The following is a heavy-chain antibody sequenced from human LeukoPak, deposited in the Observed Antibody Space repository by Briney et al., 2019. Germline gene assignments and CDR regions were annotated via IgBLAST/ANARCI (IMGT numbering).Heavy chain of an antibody. CDR2: INGDGSST. V-gene: IGHV3-74*01. Sequence: GGSLRLSCAASGFTFSSYWMHWVRQGPGKGLVWVSRINGDGSSTSYADSVKGRFTISRDNAKNTLYLQMNSLRAEDAAVYYCASRYCSSTSCSYYWGREPWSPSPQ. D-gene: IGHD2-2*01. CDR3: ASRYCSSTSCSYY. J-gene: IGHJ4*02. CDR1: GFTFSSYW.